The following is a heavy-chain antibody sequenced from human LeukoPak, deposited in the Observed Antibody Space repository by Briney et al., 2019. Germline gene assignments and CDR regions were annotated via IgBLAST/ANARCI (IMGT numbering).Heavy chain of an antibody. CDR1: GGSVSRSPYY. CDR2: IYYSGST. CDR3: ARVRAYYDILTGYYPDAFDI. V-gene: IGHV4-39*07. D-gene: IGHD3-9*01. J-gene: IGHJ3*02. Sequence: SETLSLTCTVSGGSVSRSPYYWGWIRQPPGKGLEWIGNIYYSGSTYYNPSLKSRVTISVDTSKNQFSLKVTSVTAADTAVYYCARVRAYYDILTGYYPDAFDIWGQGTMVTVSS.